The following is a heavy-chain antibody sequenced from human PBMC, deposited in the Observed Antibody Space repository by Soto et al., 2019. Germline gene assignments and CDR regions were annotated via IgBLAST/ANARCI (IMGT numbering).Heavy chain of an antibody. CDR3: ARDGIGGTAFRGFLDY. D-gene: IGHD1-7*01. CDR2: IYPGDSDT. CDR1: GYSFTSYW. V-gene: IGHV5-51*01. J-gene: IGHJ4*02. Sequence: PGESLKISCKGSGYSFTSYWIGWVRQMPGKGLEWMGIIYPGDSDTRYSPSFQGQVTISADKSISTAYLQMNSLRAEDTAVYYCARDGIGGTAFRGFLDYWGQGTLVTVSS.